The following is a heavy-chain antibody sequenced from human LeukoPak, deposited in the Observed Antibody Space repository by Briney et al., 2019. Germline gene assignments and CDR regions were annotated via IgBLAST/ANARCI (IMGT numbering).Heavy chain of an antibody. CDR2: FNPEDDET. Sequence: APVKVSCQVPGYTLRQVSLHWVRQAPGKGGVWIGGFNPEDDETLYAQNFQSRGTMTEDTSTGTTYMDLSRLTSEDTTAYYCATEVTGGGYYSYYFDSWGQGNRVTVSS. V-gene: IGHV1-24*01. CDR1: GYTLRQVS. D-gene: IGHD1-26*01. J-gene: IGHJ4*02. CDR3: ATEVTGGGYYSYYFDS.